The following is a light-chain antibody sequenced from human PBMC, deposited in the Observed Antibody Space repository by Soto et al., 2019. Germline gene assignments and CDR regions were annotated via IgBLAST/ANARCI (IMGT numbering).Light chain of an antibody. CDR3: QQSYNTSLT. CDR2: AAS. Sequence: DIQMTQSPSSLSASVGDRITITCRASQNVGTYLSWYQQRSGKAPKLLIYAASNLQSGVSSRFSGSGSGTDFTLAISSLQPEDFATYFCQQSYNTSLTFGGGTKV. V-gene: IGKV1-39*01. J-gene: IGKJ4*01. CDR1: QNVGTY.